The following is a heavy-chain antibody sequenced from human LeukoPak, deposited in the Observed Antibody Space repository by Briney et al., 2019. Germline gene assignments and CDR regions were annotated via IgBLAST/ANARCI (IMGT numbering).Heavy chain of an antibody. CDR2: ISGSGGST. D-gene: IGHD2-15*01. CDR3: AKDEYCSGGSCYPEYFQH. J-gene: IGHJ1*01. Sequence: PGGSRSLSCALSRFTFSSYAMSWVRPAPGEVLEWVSAISGSGGSTYFADSVKRRFTISRDNSKNTLYLQMNSLRAEDTAVYSCAKDEYCSGGSCYPEYFQHWGQGTLVTVSS. V-gene: IGHV3-23*01. CDR1: RFTFSSYA.